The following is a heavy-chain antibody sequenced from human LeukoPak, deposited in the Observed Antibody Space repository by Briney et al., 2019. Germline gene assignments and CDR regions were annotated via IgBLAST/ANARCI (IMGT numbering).Heavy chain of an antibody. Sequence: AGGSLRLSCAASGFTFTSSGFHWVRQARDKGPEWVALIWYDGSNKYYADSVKGRFTISRDNSKNTLYLQMNSLRGEDTGVYYCAKAHLLDWLLPFDYWGQGTLVTVSS. CDR1: GFTFTSSG. CDR3: AKAHLLDWLLPFDY. CDR2: IWYDGSNK. V-gene: IGHV3-30*02. J-gene: IGHJ4*02. D-gene: IGHD3/OR15-3a*01.